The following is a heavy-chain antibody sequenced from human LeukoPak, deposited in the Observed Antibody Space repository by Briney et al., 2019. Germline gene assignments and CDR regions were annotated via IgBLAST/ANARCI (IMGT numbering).Heavy chain of an antibody. CDR1: GFTFSSYS. J-gene: IGHJ4*02. CDR2: IYSSGST. CDR3: ASRIATAGSVDY. Sequence: GGSLRLSCAASGFTFSSYSMNWVRQAPGKGLEWVSVIYSSGSTYYADSVKGRFTISRDNSKNTLHLQMNTLRAEDTAVYYCASRIATAGSVDYWGQGTLVTVSS. V-gene: IGHV3-53*01. D-gene: IGHD6-13*01.